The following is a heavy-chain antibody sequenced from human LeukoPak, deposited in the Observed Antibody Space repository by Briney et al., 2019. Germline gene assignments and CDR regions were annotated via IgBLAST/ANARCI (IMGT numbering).Heavy chain of an antibody. D-gene: IGHD4-23*01. Sequence: TLSLTCTVSGASISSSSYYWGWIRQPPGKWLEWLAVLYTNDNKRYSPSLSSRLTITKDTSKNQVVLTMTNMDPVDTATYYCAHRVFPSSGGNGGFDSWGQGTLVTVSS. CDR1: GASISSSSYY. V-gene: IGHV2-5*01. CDR2: LYTNDNK. CDR3: AHRVFPSSGGNGGFDS. J-gene: IGHJ4*02.